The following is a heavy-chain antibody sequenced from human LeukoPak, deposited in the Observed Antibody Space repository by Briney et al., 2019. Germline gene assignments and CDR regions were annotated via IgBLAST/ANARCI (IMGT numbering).Heavy chain of an antibody. V-gene: IGHV3-30*03. J-gene: IGHJ6*02. Sequence: GGSLRLSCAASGFTFSSFAMHWVRQAPGKGLEWVALISFDGSNKYYADSVKGRFTISRDNSKNTLYLQMNSLRAEDTAVYYCARVGNNWNDGDYYYYYGMDVWGQGTTVTVSS. CDR3: ARVGNNWNDGDYYYYYGMDV. CDR1: GFTFSSFA. D-gene: IGHD1-20*01. CDR2: ISFDGSNK.